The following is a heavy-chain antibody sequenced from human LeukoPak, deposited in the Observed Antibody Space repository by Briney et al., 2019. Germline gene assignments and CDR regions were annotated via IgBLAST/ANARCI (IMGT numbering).Heavy chain of an antibody. V-gene: IGHV4-34*01. CDR3: ARSARFMTDDAFDI. CDR1: GGSFSGYY. D-gene: IGHD3-16*01. Sequence: SETLSLTCAVYGGSFSGYYWSWIRQPPGKGLEWIGEINHSGSTNYNPSLKSRVTISVDTSKNQFSLKLSSVTAADTAVYYCARSARFMTDDAFDIWGQGTMVTVSS. CDR2: INHSGST. J-gene: IGHJ3*02.